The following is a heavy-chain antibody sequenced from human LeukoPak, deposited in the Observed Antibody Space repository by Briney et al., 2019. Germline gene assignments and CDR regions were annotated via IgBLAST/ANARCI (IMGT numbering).Heavy chain of an antibody. CDR1: GFTFDDYA. J-gene: IGHJ6*03. CDR3: AKDTPMDV. CDR2: ISWNSGSI. V-gene: IGHV3-9*03. Sequence: GRSLRLSCAASGFTFDDYAMHWVRQAPGKGLEWVSGISWNSGSIGYADSVKGRFTISRDNAKNSLYLQMNSLRAEDMALYYCAKDTPMDVWGKGTTVTVSS.